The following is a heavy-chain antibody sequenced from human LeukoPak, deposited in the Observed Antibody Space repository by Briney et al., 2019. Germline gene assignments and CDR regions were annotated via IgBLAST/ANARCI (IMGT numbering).Heavy chain of an antibody. D-gene: IGHD1-26*01. J-gene: IGHJ4*02. CDR1: GGSFSGYY. CDR3: AGAISGSYNSPFDY. Sequence: KPSETLSLTCAVYGGSFSGYYWSWIRQPPGKGLEWIGEINHSGSTNYNPSLKSRVTISVDTSKNQFSLKLSSVTAADTAVYYCAGAISGSYNSPFDYWGQGTLVTVSS. V-gene: IGHV4-34*01. CDR2: INHSGST.